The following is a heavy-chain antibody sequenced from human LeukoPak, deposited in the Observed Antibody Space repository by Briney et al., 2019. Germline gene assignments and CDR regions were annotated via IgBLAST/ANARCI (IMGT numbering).Heavy chain of an antibody. D-gene: IGHD3-22*01. CDR3: AKTLTMILVLRGGFDY. CDR2: ISGSGGST. J-gene: IGHJ4*02. CDR1: GFTFSSYA. Sequence: PAGSLRLSCAASGFTFSSYAMSWVRQAPGKGLEWVSAISGSGGSTYYTDSVKGPFTISRDNSKNTLYLQMDSLRAEDTAVYYCAKTLTMILVLRGGFDYWGQGALVTVSS. V-gene: IGHV3-23*01.